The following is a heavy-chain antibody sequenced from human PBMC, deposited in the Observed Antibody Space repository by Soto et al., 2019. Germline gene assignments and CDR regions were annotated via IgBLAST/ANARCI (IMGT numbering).Heavy chain of an antibody. V-gene: IGHV1-46*01. Sequence: ASVKVSCKASGYTFTSYYMHWVRQAPGQGLEWMGIINPSGGSTSYAQKFQGRVTMTRDTSTSTVYMELSSLRSEDTAVYYCARRAAYYYDSSYGMDVWGKGTTVTVSS. D-gene: IGHD3-22*01. CDR2: INPSGGST. CDR1: GYTFTSYY. CDR3: ARRAAYYYDSSYGMDV. J-gene: IGHJ6*04.